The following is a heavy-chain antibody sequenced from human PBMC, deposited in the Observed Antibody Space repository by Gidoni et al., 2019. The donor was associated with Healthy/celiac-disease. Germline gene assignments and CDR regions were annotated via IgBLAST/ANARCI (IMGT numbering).Heavy chain of an antibody. Sequence: QVQLVESGGGVVQPGRSLRLSCAASGFTFSSYAMHWVRQAPGKGLEWVAVISYDGSNKYYADSVKGRFTISRDNAKNTLYLQMNSRRAEDTAVYYCASFAPLDSVADYWGQGTLVTVSS. CDR3: ASFAPLDSVADY. J-gene: IGHJ4*02. V-gene: IGHV3-30*01. D-gene: IGHD2-15*01. CDR1: GFTFSSYA. CDR2: ISYDGSNK.